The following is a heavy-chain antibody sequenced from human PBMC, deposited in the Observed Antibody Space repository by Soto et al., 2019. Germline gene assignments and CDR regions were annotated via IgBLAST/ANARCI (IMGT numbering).Heavy chain of an antibody. CDR2: IYYSGST. CDR3: ARVVFTTGDWFDP. CDR1: GGSISSGGYY. D-gene: IGHD1-1*01. Sequence: QVQLQESGPGLVKPSQTLSLTCTVSGGSISSGGYYWSWIRQHPGKGLEWIGYIYYSGSTYYNPSLKGRVTISVDTSKNRFPLKLSSVTAADTAVYYCARVVFTTGDWFDPWGQGTLVTVSS. V-gene: IGHV4-31*03. J-gene: IGHJ5*02.